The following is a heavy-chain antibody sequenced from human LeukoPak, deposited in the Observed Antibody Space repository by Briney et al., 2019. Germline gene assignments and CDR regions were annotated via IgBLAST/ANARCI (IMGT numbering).Heavy chain of an antibody. Sequence: SETLSLTCTVSGGSISSYYWSWIRQPPGKGLEWIGYIYYSGSTTYNPSLKSRVTISVDTSKNQFSLKLSSVTAADTAVYYCARGSAVRFLSLWYFDYWGQGTLVTVSS. D-gene: IGHD2-21*01. CDR1: GGSISSYY. CDR2: IYYSGST. V-gene: IGHV4-59*01. CDR3: ARGSAVRFLSLWYFDY. J-gene: IGHJ4*02.